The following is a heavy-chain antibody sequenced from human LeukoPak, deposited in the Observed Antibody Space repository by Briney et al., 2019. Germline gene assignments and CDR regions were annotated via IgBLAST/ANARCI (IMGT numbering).Heavy chain of an antibody. CDR2: IRYDGSNK. CDR1: GFTFSSYG. CDR3: AGSRGGNVLRYFDWLDLDI. Sequence: GGSLRLSCAASGFTFSSYGMHWVRQAPGKGLEWVAFIRYDGSNKYYADSVKGRFTISRDNSKNTLYLQMNSLRAEDTAVYYCAGSRGGNVLRYFDWLDLDIWGQGTMVTVSS. J-gene: IGHJ3*02. D-gene: IGHD3-9*01. V-gene: IGHV3-30*02.